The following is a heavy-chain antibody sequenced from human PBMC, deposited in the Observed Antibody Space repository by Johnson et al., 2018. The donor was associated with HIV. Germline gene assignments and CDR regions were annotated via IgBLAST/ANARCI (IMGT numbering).Heavy chain of an antibody. CDR1: GFTFSSYP. J-gene: IGHJ3*02. CDR3: ARGVKQQLSVVDAFDI. V-gene: IGHV3-30*04. D-gene: IGHD1-1*01. CDR2: ISYDGGNK. Sequence: QVQLVESGGGVVQPEMSLRLACAASGFTFSSYPMHWVRQAPGKGLEWVAVISYDGGNKYYTDSVKGRFTISRDNSKNRLYLQMNSLRAEDTAVYFRARGVKQQLSVVDAFDIWGQGTMVIVSS.